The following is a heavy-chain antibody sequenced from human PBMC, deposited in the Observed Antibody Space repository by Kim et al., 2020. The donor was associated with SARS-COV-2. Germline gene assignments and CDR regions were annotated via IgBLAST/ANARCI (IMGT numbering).Heavy chain of an antibody. V-gene: IGHV6-1*01. CDR3: ARGTGGHMVSVFQY. Sequence: SQTLSLTCAISGDSVSNNGASWNWIRQSPSRGLEWLGRTYYRSKWYDDYAVSVKSRMTINADTSKNQVSLQLNSVTPEDTAVYYCARGTGGHMVSVFQYWGQGALVTVSS. D-gene: IGHD3-10*01. CDR2: TYYRSKWYD. CDR1: GDSVSNNGAS. J-gene: IGHJ4*02.